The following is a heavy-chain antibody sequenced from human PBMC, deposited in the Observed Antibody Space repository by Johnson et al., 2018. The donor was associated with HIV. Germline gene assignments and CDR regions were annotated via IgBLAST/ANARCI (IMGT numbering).Heavy chain of an antibody. CDR1: GFTFSSYG. D-gene: IGHD4-23*01. CDR2: IWYDGNNK. Sequence: QVQLVESGGGVVQPGRSLRLSCAASGFTFSSYGMHWVRQAPGKGLQWVAVIWYDGNNKYYADSVKGRFTISRDNSKNTLYLQMNSLRAEDTAVYYCAKSPAKDHVGNSGAFDIWGQGTMVTVSS. J-gene: IGHJ3*02. CDR3: AKSPAKDHVGNSGAFDI. V-gene: IGHV3-33*06.